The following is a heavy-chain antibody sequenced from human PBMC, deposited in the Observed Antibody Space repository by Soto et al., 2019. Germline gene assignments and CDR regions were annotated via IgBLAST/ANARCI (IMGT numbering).Heavy chain of an antibody. V-gene: IGHV5-51*01. Sequence: RGESLKISCKGSGYNFTTFWIGCVGQMPGKGLEWMGIIYPGDSETKYSPDFEGQVTISADRSTNTAYLQWRSLRASDTAMYYCERLGFPGAIYFDSWGLGTLVTVSS. CDR2: IYPGDSET. J-gene: IGHJ4*02. CDR1: GYNFTTFW. CDR3: ERLGFPGAIYFDS.